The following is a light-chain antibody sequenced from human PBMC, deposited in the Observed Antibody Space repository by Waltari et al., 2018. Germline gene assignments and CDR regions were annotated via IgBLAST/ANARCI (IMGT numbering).Light chain of an antibody. V-gene: IGLV7-46*01. CDR1: TGAVTSGHY. CDR2: DTT. CDR3: LVSYSGVRV. Sequence: QAVVTQEPSLTVSPGGTVTLTCGSSTGAVTSGHYPYWFQQKPGQAPRTLIYDTTNKHAWTPPLFSGSRSGGKAALTLSCAQPEDEAEYYCLVSYSGVRVFGGGTKLTVL. J-gene: IGLJ3*02.